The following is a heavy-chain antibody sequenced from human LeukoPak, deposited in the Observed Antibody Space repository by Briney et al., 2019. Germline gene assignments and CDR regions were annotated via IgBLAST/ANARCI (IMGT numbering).Heavy chain of an antibody. J-gene: IGHJ5*02. V-gene: IGHV4-31*03. D-gene: IGHD3-22*01. CDR1: NGSMNSGGYY. CDR2: IYYFGNT. CDR3: ARGSGYFDSRGTVSWFDP. Sequence: SETPSLTCTVSNGSMNSGGYYWSWIRQHPGKGLEWIGSIYYFGNTYYNPSLKSRVIISVDTSKNQFSLKMSSVTAADTAVYYCARGSGYFDSRGTVSWFDPWGQGTLVTVSS.